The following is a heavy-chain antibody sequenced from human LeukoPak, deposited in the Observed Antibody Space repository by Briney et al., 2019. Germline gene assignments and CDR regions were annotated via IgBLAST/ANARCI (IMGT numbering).Heavy chain of an antibody. D-gene: IGHD1-26*01. CDR2: TIPILGIA. Sequence: SVKVSCKASGGTFSSYAISWVRQAPGQGLEWMGRTIPILGIANYAQKFQGRVTITADKSTSTAYMELSSLRSEDTAVYYCAIFREPFDYWGQGTLVTVSS. J-gene: IGHJ4*02. CDR3: AIFREPFDY. CDR1: GGTFSSYA. V-gene: IGHV1-69*04.